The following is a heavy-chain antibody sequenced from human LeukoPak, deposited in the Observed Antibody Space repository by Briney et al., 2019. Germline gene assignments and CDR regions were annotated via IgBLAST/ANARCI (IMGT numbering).Heavy chain of an antibody. Sequence: GGSLRLSCAGSGLTTRDHAMHRVRQAPGKGLEGVSGIAWDGGRIGYADSVKGRFTVSRDNAKNSLYLQMDSLRGDDTALHYCTKDITPGGTDVWGKGTTVTVSS. J-gene: IGHJ6*04. D-gene: IGHD1-14*01. CDR1: GLTTRDHA. CDR2: IAWDGGRI. V-gene: IGHV3-9*02. CDR3: TKDITPGGTDV.